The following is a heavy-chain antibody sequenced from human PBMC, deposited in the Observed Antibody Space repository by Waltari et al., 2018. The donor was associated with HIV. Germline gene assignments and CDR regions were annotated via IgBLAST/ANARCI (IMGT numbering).Heavy chain of an antibody. Sequence: QVQLVQSGSELKKPGASVRVSCKASGYSITSHAINWVRQAPGQGLEWMGWINTDAVNPTYAPGFTGLFVFSVDSTVRTAYLQISSLMVDDTAVYYCARTLVSSGLVRFDPWGQGTLVTVSS. CDR2: INTDAVNP. D-gene: IGHD6-6*01. V-gene: IGHV7-4-1*02. CDR3: ARTLVSSGLVRFDP. CDR1: GYSITSHA. J-gene: IGHJ5*02.